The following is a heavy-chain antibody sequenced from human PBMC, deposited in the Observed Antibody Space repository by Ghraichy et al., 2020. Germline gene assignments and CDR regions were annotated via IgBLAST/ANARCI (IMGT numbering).Heavy chain of an antibody. CDR1: GFTVSSNY. D-gene: IGHD1-14*01. Sequence: GGSLRLSCAASGFTVSSNYMSWVRQAPGKGLEWVSVIYSGGSTYYADSVKGRFTISRDNSKNTLYLQMNSLRAEDTAVYYCARFLEPAGLGRYYGMDVWGQGTTVTVSS. CDR2: IYSGGST. J-gene: IGHJ6*02. CDR3: ARFLEPAGLGRYYGMDV. V-gene: IGHV3-66*01.